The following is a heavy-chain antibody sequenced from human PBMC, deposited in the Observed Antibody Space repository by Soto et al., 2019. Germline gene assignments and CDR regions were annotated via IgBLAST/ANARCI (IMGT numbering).Heavy chain of an antibody. CDR3: ARDRAVVVPAAHLGWFDP. J-gene: IGHJ5*02. Sequence: QVQLVQSGAEVKKPGSSVKVSCKASGGTFSSYAISWVRQAPGQGLEWIGGIIPIFGTANYAQKFQGRVTITADESTSTAYMELSSLRSEDTAVYYCARDRAVVVPAAHLGWFDPWGQGTLVTVSS. CDR2: IIPIFGTA. CDR1: GGTFSSYA. D-gene: IGHD2-2*01. V-gene: IGHV1-69*01.